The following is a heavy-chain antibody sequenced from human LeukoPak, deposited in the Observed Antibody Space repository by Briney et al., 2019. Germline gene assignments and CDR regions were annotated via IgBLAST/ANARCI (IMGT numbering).Heavy chain of an antibody. CDR2: ISSNGGST. CDR3: AKLPSRGYGTTALARYYFDY. D-gene: IGHD5-12*01. J-gene: IGHJ4*02. Sequence: PGGSLRLSCAASGFTFSSYAMHWVRQAPGKGLEYVSAISSNGGSTYYANSVKGRFTISRDNSKNTLYLQMGSLRADDMAVYYCAKLPSRGYGTTALARYYFDYWGQGTLVTVSS. CDR1: GFTFSSYA. V-gene: IGHV3-64*01.